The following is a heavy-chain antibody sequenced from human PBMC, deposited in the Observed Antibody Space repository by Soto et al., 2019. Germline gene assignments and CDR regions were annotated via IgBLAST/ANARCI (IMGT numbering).Heavy chain of an antibody. J-gene: IGHJ4*02. V-gene: IGHV3-66*01. D-gene: IGHD3-10*01. Sequence: GGSLRLSCAASGFTVSNSYMSWVRQAPGKGLEWVSAIYSGGSTYYADSVKGRFTISRDNSRNTLYLQMNSLRAEDTAVYFCARCDGSATYCFFFAYWGQGTLVTVSS. CDR1: GFTVSNSY. CDR3: ARCDGSATYCFFFAY. CDR2: IYSGGST.